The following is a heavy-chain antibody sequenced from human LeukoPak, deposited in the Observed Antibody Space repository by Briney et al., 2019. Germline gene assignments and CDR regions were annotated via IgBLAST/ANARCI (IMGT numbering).Heavy chain of an antibody. D-gene: IGHD1-26*01. V-gene: IGHV7-4-1*02. CDR3: ARTDEYSGSKGDY. CDR2: IDTKTGNP. CDR1: GYTFTSYD. Sequence: GASVKVSCKASGYTFTSYDINWVRQAPGQGLEYMGWIDTKTGNPTYAQGFTGRFVFSLDTSVSTAYLQISSLKAEDTAVYYCARTDEYSGSKGDYWGQGTLVTVSS. J-gene: IGHJ4*02.